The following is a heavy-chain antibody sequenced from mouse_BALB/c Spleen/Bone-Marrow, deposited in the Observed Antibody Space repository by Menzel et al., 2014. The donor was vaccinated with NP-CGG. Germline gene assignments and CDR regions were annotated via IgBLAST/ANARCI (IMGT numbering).Heavy chain of an antibody. J-gene: IGHJ2*02. V-gene: IGHV1-69*02. CDR1: GYTFTNYW. D-gene: IGHD1-1*01. CDR2: IEPSDSYT. Sequence: VQLQESGAEVVKPGASVKVSCKASGYTFTNYWMQWVKQRPGQGLEWIGEIEPSDSYTNYNQDFKGKATLTVDKSSSTAYMQLSSLTSGDSAVYYCARGRTTVVSDYWGQGTSLTVSS. CDR3: ARGRTTVVSDY.